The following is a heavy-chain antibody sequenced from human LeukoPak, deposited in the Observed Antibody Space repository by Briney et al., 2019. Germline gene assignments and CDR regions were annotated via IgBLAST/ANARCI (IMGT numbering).Heavy chain of an antibody. V-gene: IGHV3-23*01. J-gene: IGHJ4*02. D-gene: IGHD3-10*01. CDR1: GFTFSSYG. CDR3: AKDLCYGSGSYYNHNHFDY. Sequence: GGSLRLSCAASGFTFSSYGMSWVRQAPGKGLEWVSAISGNGGSTYYADSVKGRFTISRDNSKNTLYLQMNSLRAEDTAVYYCAKDLCYGSGSYYNHNHFDYWGEGTLDTVSS. CDR2: ISGNGGST.